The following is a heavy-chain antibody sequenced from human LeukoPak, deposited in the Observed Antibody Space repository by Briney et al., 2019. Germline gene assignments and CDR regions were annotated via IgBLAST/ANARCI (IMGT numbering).Heavy chain of an antibody. CDR1: GFTFSNAW. CDR3: AKKDPQTYDYVWGSFDY. CDR2: ISGSGGST. V-gene: IGHV3-23*01. J-gene: IGHJ4*02. Sequence: PGGSLRLSCAASGFTFSNAWMNWVRQTPGKGLEWVSVISGSGGSTYYADAVKGRFTISRDNSKNTLYLQMNSLRAEDTAVYYCAKKDPQTYDYVWGSFDYWGQGTLVTVSS. D-gene: IGHD3-16*01.